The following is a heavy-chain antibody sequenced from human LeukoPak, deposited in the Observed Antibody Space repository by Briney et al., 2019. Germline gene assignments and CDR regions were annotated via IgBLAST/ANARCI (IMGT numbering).Heavy chain of an antibody. Sequence: ASVKVSCKASGYTFTGYYMHWVRQAPGQGLEWMGWINPNSGGTNYAQKFQGRVTMTRDTSISTAYMELSRLRSDDTAVYYCARDSAGEAAADPYHFDYWGQGTLVTVSS. CDR3: ARDSAGEAAADPYHFDY. J-gene: IGHJ4*02. V-gene: IGHV1-2*02. CDR2: INPNSGGT. D-gene: IGHD2-2*01. CDR1: GYTFTGYY.